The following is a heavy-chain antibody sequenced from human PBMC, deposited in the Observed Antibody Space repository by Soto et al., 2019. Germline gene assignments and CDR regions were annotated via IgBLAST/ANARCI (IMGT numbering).Heavy chain of an antibody. CDR3: TRDLELELGYYYYYGMDV. CDR2: IRSKAYGGTT. V-gene: IGHV3-49*04. Sequence: EVQLVESGGGLVQPGRSLRLSCTASGFTFGDYAMSWVRQAPGKGLEWVGFIRSKAYGGTTEYAASVKGRFTISRDDSKSIAYLQMNSLKTEDTAVYYCTRDLELELGYYYYYGMDVWGQGTTVTVSS. J-gene: IGHJ6*02. D-gene: IGHD1-7*01. CDR1: GFTFGDYA.